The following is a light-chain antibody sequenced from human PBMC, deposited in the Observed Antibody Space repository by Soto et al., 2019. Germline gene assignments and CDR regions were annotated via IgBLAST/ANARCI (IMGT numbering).Light chain of an antibody. J-gene: IGKJ3*01. V-gene: IGKV1-6*01. Sequence: AIQMTPSPSSLSASVGDRVTITCRASQGIRNGLDWFQQKPGKAPKLLIYAASNLQSGVPARFSGSGSGTDFTLTISSLQPEDFATYYCLQKYFYPFTFGPGTKVDIK. CDR2: AAS. CDR1: QGIRNG. CDR3: LQKYFYPFT.